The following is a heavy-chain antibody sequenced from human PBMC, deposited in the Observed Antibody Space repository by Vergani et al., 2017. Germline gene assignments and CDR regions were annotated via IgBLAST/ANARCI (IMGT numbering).Heavy chain of an antibody. D-gene: IGHD6-13*01. CDR1: GYTFTGYY. CDR2: INPNSSGT. V-gene: IGHV1-2*02. Sequence: QVQLVQSGAEVKKPGASVKVSCKASGYTFTGYYMHWVRQAPGQGLEWMGWINPNSSGTNYAQKFQGRVTMTRDTSISTAYMELSRRRSDVTAVYYCARDPQQLVRGGLFDPWGQGTLVTVSS. CDR3: ARDPQQLVRGGLFDP. J-gene: IGHJ5*02.